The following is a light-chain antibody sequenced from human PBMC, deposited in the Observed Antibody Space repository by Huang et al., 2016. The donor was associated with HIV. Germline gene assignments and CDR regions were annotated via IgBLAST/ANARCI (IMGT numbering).Light chain of an antibody. V-gene: IGKV1-16*01. CDR3: QQYISFPIT. Sequence: DVQMTQSPSSLSASVGDRVTITCRASQDISNALAWFQQKPGKAPKSLIFGISKLQGGVPSRFSGSGSGTYFTLTINSLQPEDFATYYCQQYISFPITFGQGTRLDIK. J-gene: IGKJ5*01. CDR2: GIS. CDR1: QDISNA.